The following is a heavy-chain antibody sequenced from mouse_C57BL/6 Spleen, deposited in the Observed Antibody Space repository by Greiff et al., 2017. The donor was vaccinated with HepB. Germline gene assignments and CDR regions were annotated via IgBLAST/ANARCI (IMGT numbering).Heavy chain of an antibody. Sequence: QVQLQQSGAELVKPGASVKLSCKASGYTFTSYWMQWVKQRPGQGLEWIGEIDPSDSYTNYNQKFKGKATLTVDTSSSTAYMQLSSLTSEDSAVYYCARGGGYPWVAYWGQGTLVTVSA. CDR2: IDPSDSYT. CDR1: GYTFTSYW. D-gene: IGHD2-2*01. V-gene: IGHV1-50*01. CDR3: ARGGGYPWVAY. J-gene: IGHJ3*01.